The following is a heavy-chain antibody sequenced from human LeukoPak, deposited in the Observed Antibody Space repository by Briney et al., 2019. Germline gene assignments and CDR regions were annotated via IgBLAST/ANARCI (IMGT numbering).Heavy chain of an antibody. CDR2: IYHSGST. V-gene: IGHV4-30-2*01. J-gene: IGHJ4*02. CDR3: PRPAYDILTGHYSPLDY. CDR1: GGSISSGGYY. Sequence: SQTLSLTCTVSGGSISSGGYYWSWIRQHPGKGLEWIGYIYHSGSTYYNPSLKSRVTISVDRSKNQFSLKLSSVTAADTAVYYCPRPAYDILTGHYSPLDYWGQGTLVTVSS. D-gene: IGHD3-9*01.